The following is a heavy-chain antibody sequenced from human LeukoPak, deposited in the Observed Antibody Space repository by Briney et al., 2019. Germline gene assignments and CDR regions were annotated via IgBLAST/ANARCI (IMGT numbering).Heavy chain of an antibody. Sequence: ASVKVSCKASGYTFTGYYMHWVRQAPGQGLEWMGWINPNSGGTNYAQKFQGRVTMTRDTSISTAYMELSRLRSDDTAVYYCARDLYGGNSEFYFDYWGQGTLGTVSS. CDR3: ARDLYGGNSEFYFDY. V-gene: IGHV1-2*02. J-gene: IGHJ4*02. CDR2: INPNSGGT. CDR1: GYTFTGYY. D-gene: IGHD4-23*01.